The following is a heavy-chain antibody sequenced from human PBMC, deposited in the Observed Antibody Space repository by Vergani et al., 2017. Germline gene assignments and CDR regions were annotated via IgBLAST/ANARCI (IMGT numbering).Heavy chain of an antibody. CDR2: ISGSGGST. CDR3: AKDLTARYYYDSSGYCFDY. J-gene: IGHJ4*02. D-gene: IGHD3-22*01. CDR1: GFTFSSYA. V-gene: IGHV3-23*04. Sequence: EVQLVESGGGLVKPGGSLRLSCAASGFTFSSYAMSWVRQAPGKGREWVSAISGSGGSTYYADSVKGRFTISRDTSKNTLYLKMNSLRAEDTAVYYCAKDLTARYYYDSSGYCFDYWGQGTLVTVSS.